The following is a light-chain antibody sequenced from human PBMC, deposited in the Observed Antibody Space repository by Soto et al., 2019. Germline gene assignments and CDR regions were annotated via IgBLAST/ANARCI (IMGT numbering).Light chain of an antibody. CDR2: EVS. Sequence: QSALTQPPSVSGSPGQSVTISCTGSSSDVGFYNTVSWYQQAPGTVPKLMIFEVSNRPSGVPDRFSGSKSGNTASLTISGHQAEDEADYYCSSYTNSNTYVFGTGTKVTVL. J-gene: IGLJ1*01. CDR1: SSDVGFYNT. V-gene: IGLV2-18*02. CDR3: SSYTNSNTYV.